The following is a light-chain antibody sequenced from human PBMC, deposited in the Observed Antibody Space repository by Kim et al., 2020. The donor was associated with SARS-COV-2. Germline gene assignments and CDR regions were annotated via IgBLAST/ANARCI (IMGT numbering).Light chain of an antibody. CDR1: NIGTNS. CDR3: QAWDSTTDYAV. V-gene: IGLV3-21*03. Sequence: SYELTQPPSLPVAPGKTARITCEGDNIGTNSLHWYQQKAGQAPVLVLHNDRDRPSGIPERFSVSKSGDTATLAISRAVAGDEADYYRQAWDSTTDYAVFG. CDR2: NDR. J-gene: IGLJ2*01.